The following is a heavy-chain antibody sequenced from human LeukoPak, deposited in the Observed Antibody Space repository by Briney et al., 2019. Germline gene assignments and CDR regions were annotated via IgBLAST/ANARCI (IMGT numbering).Heavy chain of an antibody. CDR2: SYYSGST. CDR1: GGSISSYY. Sequence: SETLSLTCTVSGGSISSYYWTCIRQPPGKGLEWIGSSYYSGSTNYNPSLKSRVTISVDTSNNQFSLKVSSVTAADTAVYYCARGLRWSDYRGQGTLVTVSS. J-gene: IGHJ4*02. D-gene: IGHD4-23*01. CDR3: ARGLRWSDY. V-gene: IGHV4-59*01.